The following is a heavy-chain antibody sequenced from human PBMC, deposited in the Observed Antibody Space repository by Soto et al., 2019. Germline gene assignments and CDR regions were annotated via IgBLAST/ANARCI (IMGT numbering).Heavy chain of an antibody. CDR3: AKDKAFFDY. CDR2: ISYDGSNK. Sequence: PGGSLRLSCAASGFTFSSYVMHGVRQAPGKGLEWVAVISYDGSNKYYADSVKGRFTISRDNSKNTLYLQMNSLRAEDTAVYYCAKDKAFFDYWGQGTLVTVSS. CDR1: GFTFSSYV. J-gene: IGHJ4*02. V-gene: IGHV3-30*18.